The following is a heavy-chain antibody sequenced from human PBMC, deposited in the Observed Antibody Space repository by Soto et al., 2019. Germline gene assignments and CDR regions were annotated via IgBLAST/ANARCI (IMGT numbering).Heavy chain of an antibody. CDR3: AKGVVVASTDFQH. D-gene: IGHD2-15*01. J-gene: IGHJ1*01. CDR1: GFTFSSYG. Sequence: QVQLVDSGGGVVQPGRSLRLSCAASGFTFSSYGMHWVRQAPGKGLEWVAVISYDGSDKYYADSVKGRFTISRDNSNNPLYRQMDSLIAEDTAVYYCAKGVVVASTDFQHWGQGTLVTVSS. CDR2: ISYDGSDK. V-gene: IGHV3-30*18.